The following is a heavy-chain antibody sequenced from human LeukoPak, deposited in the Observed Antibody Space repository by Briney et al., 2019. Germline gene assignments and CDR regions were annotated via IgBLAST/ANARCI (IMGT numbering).Heavy chain of an antibody. V-gene: IGHV1-69*13. Sequence: GASVKVSCKASGGTFSGYAISWVRQAPGQGLEWMGGIIPISGTANYAQKFQGRVTITADESTSTAYMELSSLRSEDTAVYYCASSNGPVGAIDQDSYYYYYYMDVWGKGTTVTVSS. D-gene: IGHD1-26*01. CDR2: IIPISGTA. CDR3: ASSNGPVGAIDQDSYYYYYYMDV. J-gene: IGHJ6*03. CDR1: GGTFSGYA.